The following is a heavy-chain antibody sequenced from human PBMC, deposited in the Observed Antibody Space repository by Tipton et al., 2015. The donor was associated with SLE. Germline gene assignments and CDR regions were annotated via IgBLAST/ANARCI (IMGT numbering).Heavy chain of an antibody. D-gene: IGHD5-18*01. Sequence: GLVKPSETLSLSCSVSGGFISDYYWRWIRQSPGKGLEWIGYVYYNGNSNYNPSLKSRVTISVDTSKNQFSLRLTSVIAADTAVYYCARLHGYSYGLNWFDPWGQGTLISVSS. CDR2: VYYNGNS. CDR3: ARLHGYSYGLNWFDP. V-gene: IGHV4-59*12. CDR1: GGFISDYY. J-gene: IGHJ5*02.